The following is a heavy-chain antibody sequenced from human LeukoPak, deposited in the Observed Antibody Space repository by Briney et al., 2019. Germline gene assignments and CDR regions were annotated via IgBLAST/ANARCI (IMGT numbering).Heavy chain of an antibody. CDR1: GFTFSGNW. CDR3: AKLLGTATTYDS. V-gene: IGHV3-7*01. J-gene: IGHJ4*02. Sequence: GGSLRLSCEASGFTFSGNWMSWVRQAPGKGLEWVASINPDGSQKLYVDSVKGRFTISRDNTKGSLYLQMNSLGAEDTAMYYCAKLLGTATTYDSWGQGTRVTVSS. D-gene: IGHD5-24*01. CDR2: INPDGSQK.